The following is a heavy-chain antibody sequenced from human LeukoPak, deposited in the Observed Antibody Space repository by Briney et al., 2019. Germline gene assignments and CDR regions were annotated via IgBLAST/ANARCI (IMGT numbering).Heavy chain of an antibody. CDR2: LTGSGGNT. V-gene: IGHV3-23*01. CDR1: GFTFSSYV. J-gene: IGHJ4*02. Sequence: GGSLRLSCAASGFTFSSYVMSWVRQAPGQGLEWVSTLTGSGGNTYYADSVKGRLTISRDNSKNTLYLQMNSLRAEDTAVYYCAKSRVGYDYWGQGTLVTVSS. CDR3: AKSRVGYDY. D-gene: IGHD1-26*01.